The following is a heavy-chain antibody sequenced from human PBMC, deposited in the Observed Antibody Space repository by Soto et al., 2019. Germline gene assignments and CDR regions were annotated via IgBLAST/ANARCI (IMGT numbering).Heavy chain of an antibody. D-gene: IGHD3-9*01. V-gene: IGHV2-70*11. J-gene: IGHJ4*02. CDR1: GFSLSTSGMC. CDR2: IDWDDDK. Sequence: SGPTLVKPTQTLTLTCTFSGFSLSTSGMCVSWIRQPPGKALEWLARIDWDDDKYYSTSLKTRLTISKDTSKNQVVLTMTNMDPVDTATYYCARIQCGILTGYRRDYFDYWGQGTLVTVSS. CDR3: ARIQCGILTGYRRDYFDY.